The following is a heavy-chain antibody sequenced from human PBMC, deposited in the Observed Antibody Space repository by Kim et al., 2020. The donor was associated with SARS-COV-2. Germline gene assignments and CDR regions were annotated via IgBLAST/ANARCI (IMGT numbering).Heavy chain of an antibody. V-gene: IGHV3-13*01. Sequence: YPGSVKGRFTISRENAKNSLYLQMNSLRAGDTAVYYCARGDYGSGSPLDYWGQGTLVTVSS. CDR3: ARGDYGSGSPLDY. J-gene: IGHJ4*02. D-gene: IGHD3-10*01.